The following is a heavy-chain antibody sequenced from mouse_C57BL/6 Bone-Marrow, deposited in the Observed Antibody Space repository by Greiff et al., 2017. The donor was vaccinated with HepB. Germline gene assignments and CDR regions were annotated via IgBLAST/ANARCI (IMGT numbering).Heavy chain of an antibody. D-gene: IGHD1-1*01. CDR2: IDPENGDT. V-gene: IGHV14-4*01. CDR3: TTDGSSPFDY. Sequence: EVQLQQSGAELVRPGASVKLSCTASGFNIKDDYMHWVKQRPEQGLEWIGWIDPENGDTEYASKFQGKATITADTSSNTAYLQHSSLTSEDTAVYYCTTDGSSPFDYWGQGTTLTVSS. CDR1: GFNIKDDY. J-gene: IGHJ2*01.